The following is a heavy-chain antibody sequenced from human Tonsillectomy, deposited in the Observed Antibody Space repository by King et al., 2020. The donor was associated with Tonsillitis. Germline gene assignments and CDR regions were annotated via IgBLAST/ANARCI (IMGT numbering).Heavy chain of an antibody. CDR3: AKDTVRFLEWSHDAFDI. J-gene: IGHJ3*02. Sequence: VQLVESGGGLVQPGRSLRLSCSASGFNFDDYAMHWVRQVPGKGLDGVSCISWNSGRIDYADSGKGRFTISRDNAKNSLYLQMKSLRPEDTALDYCAKDTVRFLEWSHDAFDIWGQGTMVTVSS. V-gene: IGHV3-9*01. D-gene: IGHD3-3*01. CDR1: GFNFDDYA. CDR2: ISWNSGRI.